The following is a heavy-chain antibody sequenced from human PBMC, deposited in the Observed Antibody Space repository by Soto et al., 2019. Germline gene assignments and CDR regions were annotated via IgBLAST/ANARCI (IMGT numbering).Heavy chain of an antibody. CDR2: IYYSGST. CDR3: ARQLGYCSGGSCSLDY. J-gene: IGHJ4*02. D-gene: IGHD2-15*01. CDR1: AGATSTSSYF. V-gene: IGHV4-39*01. Sequence: SETLSVTWTGSAGATSTSSYFWCWIRQPQGKGLEWIGSIYYSGSTYYNPSLKSRVTISVDTSKNQFSLKLSSVTAADTAVYYCARQLGYCSGGSCSLDYWGQGTLVTVS.